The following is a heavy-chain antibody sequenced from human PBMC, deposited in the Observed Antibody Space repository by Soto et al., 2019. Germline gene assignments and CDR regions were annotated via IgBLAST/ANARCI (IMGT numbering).Heavy chain of an antibody. CDR1: GFTFDDYA. V-gene: IGHV3-9*01. CDR3: AKDRNSYYYMDV. CDR2: ISWNSGSI. J-gene: IGHJ6*03. Sequence: EVQLVESGGGLVQPGRSLRLSCAASGFTFDDYAMHWVRQAPGKGLEWVSGISWNSGSIGYADSVKGRFTISRDNAKNSLYLQMNSLRAEDTALYYCAKDRNSYYYMDVWGKGTTVTVSS.